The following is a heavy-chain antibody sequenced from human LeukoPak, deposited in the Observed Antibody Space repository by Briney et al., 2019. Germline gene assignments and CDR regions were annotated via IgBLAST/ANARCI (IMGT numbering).Heavy chain of an antibody. Sequence: SQTLSLTCTVSGGSISSGDYYWSWIRQPPGKGLEWIGYIFYSGSTYYNPSLKSRVTMSVDTSKNQFSLRLSSVTAADTAVFFCARGTYGSGNYYYFDYWGQGTLVTVPS. CDR1: GGSISSGDYY. CDR3: ARGTYGSGNYYYFDY. CDR2: IFYSGST. V-gene: IGHV4-30-4*01. D-gene: IGHD3-10*01. J-gene: IGHJ4*02.